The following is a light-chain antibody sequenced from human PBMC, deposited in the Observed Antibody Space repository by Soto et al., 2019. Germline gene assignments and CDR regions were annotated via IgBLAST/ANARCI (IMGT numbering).Light chain of an antibody. CDR1: QSVSLS. J-gene: IGKJ1*01. CDR3: QERTSWPPWT. Sequence: EIVLTQSPATLSLSPGGRATLSCRASQSVSLSLAWYQQKPGQAPRLLIYDASKRASGIPARFSGSGSGTDFTLTISSLEXXXXXXXYCQERTSWPPWTFGQGTKVXXX. V-gene: IGKV3-11*01. CDR2: DAS.